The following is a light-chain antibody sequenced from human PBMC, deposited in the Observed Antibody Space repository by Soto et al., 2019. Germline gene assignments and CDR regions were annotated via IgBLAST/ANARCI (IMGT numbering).Light chain of an antibody. Sequence: ALAQPASVSGSPGQSITISCTGTSSDVGGYNYVSWYQQHPGKAPKLMIYDVSNRPSGVSNRFSGSKSGNTASLTISGLQAEDEADYYCSSYTSSSLVFGTGTKVTVL. V-gene: IGLV2-14*01. CDR3: SSYTSSSLV. J-gene: IGLJ1*01. CDR1: SSDVGGYNY. CDR2: DVS.